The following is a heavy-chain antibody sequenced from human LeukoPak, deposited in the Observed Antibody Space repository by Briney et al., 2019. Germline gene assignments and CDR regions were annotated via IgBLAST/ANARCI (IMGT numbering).Heavy chain of an antibody. CDR3: ARGSVVRGICDY. D-gene: IGHD3-10*01. J-gene: IGHJ4*02. CDR1: GYSISSGYY. Sequence: SETLSLTCTVSGYSISSGYYWGWIRQPPGKGLEWIGSIYHSGSTYYNPSLKSRVTISVDTSKNQFSLKLSSVTAADTAVYYCARGSVVRGICDYWGQGTLVTVSS. CDR2: IYHSGST. V-gene: IGHV4-38-2*02.